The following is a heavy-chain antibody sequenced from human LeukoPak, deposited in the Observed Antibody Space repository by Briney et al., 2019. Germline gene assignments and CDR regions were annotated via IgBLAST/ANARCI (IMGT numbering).Heavy chain of an antibody. Sequence: GGSLRLSCAASGFTFDDYAMHWVRQAPGKGLEWVSGISWIRVSLGYADFVKGRFTISRDNAKNSLYLQMNSLRAEDTAVYYCAREGRKSRGVDIVRKKETGYYYYMDVWGKGTTVTVSS. V-gene: IGHV3-9*01. CDR1: GFTFDDYA. CDR3: AREGRKSRGVDIVRKKETGYYYYMDV. J-gene: IGHJ6*03. CDR2: ISWIRVSL. D-gene: IGHD2-15*01.